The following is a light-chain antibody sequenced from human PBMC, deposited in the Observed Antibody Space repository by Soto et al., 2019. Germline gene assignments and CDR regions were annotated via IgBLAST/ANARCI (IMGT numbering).Light chain of an antibody. CDR3: QQYGSSPRYS. Sequence: EIVLTQSPGTLSLSPGEGATLSCRASQSVSSTYLNWYQHKPGQAPRLLIYGASNRATGIPDRFSGSGSGTDFTLTISRLEPEDFAMYYCQQYGSSPRYSFGPGTKLETK. J-gene: IGKJ2*03. CDR1: QSVSSTY. V-gene: IGKV3-20*01. CDR2: GAS.